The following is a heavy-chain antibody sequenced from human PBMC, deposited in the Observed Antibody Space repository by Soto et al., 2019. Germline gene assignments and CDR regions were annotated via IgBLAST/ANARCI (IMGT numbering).Heavy chain of an antibody. J-gene: IGHJ3*02. Sequence: SETLSLTCTVSGGSISSYYWSWIRQPPGKGLEWIGYIYYSGSTNYNPSLKSRVTISVDTSKNQFSLKLSSVTAADTAVYYCARGVLYDFWSGYYAFDIWGQGPMVTVSS. D-gene: IGHD3-3*01. CDR2: IYYSGST. CDR1: GGSISSYY. V-gene: IGHV4-59*01. CDR3: ARGVLYDFWSGYYAFDI.